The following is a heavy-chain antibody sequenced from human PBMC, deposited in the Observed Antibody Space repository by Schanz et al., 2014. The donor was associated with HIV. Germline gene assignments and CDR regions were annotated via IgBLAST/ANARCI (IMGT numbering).Heavy chain of an antibody. CDR3: ARGPSGGLTPSRGMDV. D-gene: IGHD1-26*01. CDR2: IYHTGGA. Sequence: QLQLQESGSGLVKPSQTLSLTCAVSGGSLSSGGSYSWSWVRKPPGKGLEWIGHIYHTGGASYTPSLKSRVTMSVAKSKNQFSLKLTSVTAADTAVYYCARGPSGGLTPSRGMDVWGQGTTVTVSS. J-gene: IGHJ6*02. V-gene: IGHV4-30-2*01. CDR1: GGSLSSGGSYS.